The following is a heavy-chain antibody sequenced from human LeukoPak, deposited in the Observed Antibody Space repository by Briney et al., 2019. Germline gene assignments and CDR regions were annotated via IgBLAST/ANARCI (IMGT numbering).Heavy chain of an antibody. J-gene: IGHJ4*02. D-gene: IGHD2-8*02. CDR2: IYYSGST. Sequence: PSETLSLTCTVSGGSISSYYWSWIRQPPGKGLEWIGYIYYSGSTNYNPSLKSRVTISVDTSKNQFSLKLSSVTAADTAVYYCVREGGPWYYFDYWGQGTLVTVSS. CDR3: VREGGPWYYFDY. V-gene: IGHV4-59*01. CDR1: GGSISSYY.